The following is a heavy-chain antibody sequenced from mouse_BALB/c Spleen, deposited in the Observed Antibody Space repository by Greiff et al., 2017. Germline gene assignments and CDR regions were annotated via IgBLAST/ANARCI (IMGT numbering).Heavy chain of an antibody. D-gene: IGHD2-4*01. Sequence: DVKLVESGGDLVKPGGSLKLSCAASGFTFSSYGMSWVRQTPDKRLEWVATISSGGSYTYYPDSVKGRFTISRDNAKNTLYLQMSSLKSEDTAMYYCARHYDYDSWFAYWGQGTLVTVSA. CDR2: ISSGGSYT. CDR3: ARHYDYDSWFAY. CDR1: GFTFSSYG. V-gene: IGHV5-6*02. J-gene: IGHJ3*01.